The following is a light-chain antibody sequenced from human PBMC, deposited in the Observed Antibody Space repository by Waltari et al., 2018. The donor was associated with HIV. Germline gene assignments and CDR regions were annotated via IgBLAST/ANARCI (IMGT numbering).Light chain of an antibody. J-gene: IGKJ2*01. V-gene: IGKV1-5*03. Sequence: DIQMTQSPSTLSASVGDRVTITCRASQSISSWLAWYQQKPGKAPKLLIYKASSLESGVPSRFSGSGSGTEFTLTISSLQPDDFATYYCQQYNGSPYTLGQGTKLEIK. CDR1: QSISSW. CDR2: KAS. CDR3: QQYNGSPYT.